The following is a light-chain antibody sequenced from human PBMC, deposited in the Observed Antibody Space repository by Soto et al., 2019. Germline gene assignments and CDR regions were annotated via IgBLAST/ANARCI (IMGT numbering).Light chain of an antibody. CDR2: DVD. V-gene: IGLV2-11*01. J-gene: IGLJ1*01. CDR3: CSYAGSYPFV. CDR1: SSDVGGYNY. Sequence: QSVLTQPRSVSRSPGQSFTISCTGTSSDVGGYNYVSWYQHHPGKAPKLMIYDVDKRPSGVPGRFSGSKSGNTASLTISGLQAEDEADYYCCSYAGSYPFVFGTGTKVTVL.